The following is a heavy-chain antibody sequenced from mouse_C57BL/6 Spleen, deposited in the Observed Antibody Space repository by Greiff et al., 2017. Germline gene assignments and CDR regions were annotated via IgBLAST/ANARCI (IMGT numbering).Heavy chain of an antibody. CDR3: ARDIFYFDY. CDR2: IRNKANGYTT. V-gene: IGHV7-3*01. CDR1: GFTFTDYY. J-gene: IGHJ2*01. Sequence: EVMLVESGGGLVQPGGSLSLSCAASGFTFTDYYMSWVRQPPGKALEWLGFIRNKANGYTTEYSASVKGRFTISRDNSQSILYLQMNALRAEDSATYYCARDIFYFDYWGQGTTLTVSS.